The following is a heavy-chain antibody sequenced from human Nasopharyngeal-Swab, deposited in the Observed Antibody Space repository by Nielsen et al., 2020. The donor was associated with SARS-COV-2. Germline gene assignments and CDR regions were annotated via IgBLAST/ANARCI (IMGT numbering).Heavy chain of an antibody. CDR3: AKGGSGWPFDY. CDR2: ISSSSSYI. D-gene: IGHD6-19*01. J-gene: IGHJ4*02. V-gene: IGHV3-21*04. CDR1: GFTFSSYS. Sequence: GESLKISCVASGFTFSSYSMNWVRQAPGKGLEWVSSISSSSSYIYYADSVKGRFTISRDNAKNSLYLQMNSLRAEDTAVYYCAKGGSGWPFDYWGQGTLVTVSS.